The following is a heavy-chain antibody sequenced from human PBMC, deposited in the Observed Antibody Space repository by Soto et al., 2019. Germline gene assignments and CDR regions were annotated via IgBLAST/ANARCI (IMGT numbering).Heavy chain of an antibody. CDR3: ARASFPLGATLDFDS. J-gene: IGHJ4*02. CDR2: TYYRSKWYN. D-gene: IGHD1-26*01. CDR1: GDSVSSNIAA. V-gene: IGHV6-1*01. Sequence: SQTLSLTCAISGDSVSSNIAAWNWIRQSPSRGLEWLGRTYYRSKWYNDYALSVRSRITISPDTSKNQFSLQLISVIPEDTAVNYCARASFPLGATLDFDSWGQGNLVSVSS.